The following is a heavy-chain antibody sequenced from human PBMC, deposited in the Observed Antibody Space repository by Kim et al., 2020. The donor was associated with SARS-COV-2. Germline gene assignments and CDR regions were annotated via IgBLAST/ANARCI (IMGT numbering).Heavy chain of an antibody. CDR1: GGSLSGYS. D-gene: IGHD2-21*01. V-gene: IGHV4-34*01. CDR3: ARGHPVVVPSPILGLGPIYYYYNMGV. J-gene: IGHJ6*03. Sequence: SETLSLTCAVYGGSLSGYSWSWIRQPPGKGLEWIGEINHSGGTNYSPSLKSRVTMSIDTSKNQFSLRLRSVTAADTAVYYCARGHPVVVPSPILGLGPIYYYYNMGVGGRGTTVTVSS. CDR2: INHSGGT.